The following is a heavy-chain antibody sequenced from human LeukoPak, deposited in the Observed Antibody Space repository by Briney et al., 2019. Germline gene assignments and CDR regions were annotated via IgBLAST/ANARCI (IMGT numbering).Heavy chain of an antibody. Sequence: GGSLRLSCAASGFTFSSYGMSWVRQAPGKGLEWVSAISGSGGSTYYADSVKGRFTISRDNSKNTLYLQMNSLRAEDTAVYYCAKDRRIAVAGTDPLLSWGQGTLVTVSS. CDR2: ISGSGGST. D-gene: IGHD6-19*01. CDR1: GFTFSSYG. CDR3: AKDRRIAVAGTDPLLS. J-gene: IGHJ5*02. V-gene: IGHV3-23*01.